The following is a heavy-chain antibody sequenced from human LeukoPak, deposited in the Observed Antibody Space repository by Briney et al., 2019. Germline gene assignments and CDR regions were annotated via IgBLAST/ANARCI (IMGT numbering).Heavy chain of an antibody. J-gene: IGHJ4*02. V-gene: IGHV3-15*01. Sequence: PGGSLRLSCAASGFTFSNAWMSWVRQAPGKGLEWVDRIKSKTDGGTTDYAAPVKGRFTISRDDSKNTLYLQMNSLKTEDTAVYYCTTESGLYCSGGSCYDTDYWGQGTLVTVSS. CDR1: GFTFSNAW. D-gene: IGHD2-15*01. CDR3: TTESGLYCSGGSCYDTDY. CDR2: IKSKTDGGTT.